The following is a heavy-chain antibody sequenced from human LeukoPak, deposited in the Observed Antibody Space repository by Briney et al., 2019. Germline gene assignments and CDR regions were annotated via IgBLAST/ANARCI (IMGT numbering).Heavy chain of an antibody. D-gene: IGHD5-18*01. CDR2: IKQDGSEK. J-gene: IGHJ4*02. V-gene: IGHV3-7*01. CDR3: ARVGYSYGPPRYFDY. CDR1: GFTFSSYW. Sequence: GGSLRLSCAASGFTFSSYWMSWVRQAPGKGLEWVVNIKQDGSEKYYVDSVKGRFTISRDNAKNSLYLQMNSLRAEDTAVYYCARVGYSYGPPRYFDYXXQGTLVTVS.